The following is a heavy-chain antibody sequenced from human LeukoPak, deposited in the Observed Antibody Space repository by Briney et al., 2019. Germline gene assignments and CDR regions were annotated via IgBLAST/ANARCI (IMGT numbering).Heavy chain of an antibody. CDR3: AITSSSYYDILTGYYPR. CDR2: IYPGDSDT. CDR1: GYSFTSYW. D-gene: IGHD3-9*01. V-gene: IGHV5-51*01. Sequence: GESLKISCKGSGYSFTSYWIGWVRQMPGKGLEWMGIIYPGDSDTRYGPSFQGQVTISADKSISTAYLQWSSLKASDTAMYYCAITSSSYYDILTGYYPRWGQGTLVTVSS. J-gene: IGHJ4*02.